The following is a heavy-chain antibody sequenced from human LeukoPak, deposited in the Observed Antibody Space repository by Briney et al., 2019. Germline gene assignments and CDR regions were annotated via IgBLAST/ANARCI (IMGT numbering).Heavy chain of an antibody. CDR3: AREVLGSYSSSWYPNNWFDP. V-gene: IGHV4-59*12. J-gene: IGHJ5*02. D-gene: IGHD6-13*01. CDR2: IYYSGST. Sequence: PSETLSLTCTVSGGSISSYYWSWIRQPPGKGLEWIGYIYYSGSTNYNPSLKSRVTISVDTSKNQFSLKLSSVTAADTAVYYCAREVLGSYSSSWYPNNWFDPWGQGTLVTVSS. CDR1: GGSISSYY.